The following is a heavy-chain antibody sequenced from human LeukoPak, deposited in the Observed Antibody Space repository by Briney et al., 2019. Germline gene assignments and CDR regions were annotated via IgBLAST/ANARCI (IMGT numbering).Heavy chain of an antibody. J-gene: IGHJ3*02. Sequence: PSETLSLTCTVSGGSISNGVYYWSWIRQHPGKGLEWIGYIYYSGSTYYSPSLKSRLTMSVDTSKNQFSLKLSSVTAADTAVYYCATSGYGGTKIAFDIWGQGTMVTVSS. CDR2: IYYSGST. V-gene: IGHV4-31*03. CDR3: ATSGYGGTKIAFDI. D-gene: IGHD3-9*01. CDR1: GGSISNGVYY.